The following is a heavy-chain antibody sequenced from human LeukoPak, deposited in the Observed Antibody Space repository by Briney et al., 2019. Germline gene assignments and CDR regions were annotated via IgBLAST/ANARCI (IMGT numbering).Heavy chain of an antibody. V-gene: IGHV3-23*01. J-gene: IGHJ5*02. Sequence: PGGSLRLSCAASGFTFSSYAMSWVRQAPGKGLEWVSAISGSGGSTYYADSVKGRFTISRDNAKNSLYLQMNSLRAEDTALYYCAKSGYSNNWFDPWGQGTLVTVSS. CDR3: AKSGYSNNWFDP. CDR2: ISGSGGST. D-gene: IGHD5-18*01. CDR1: GFTFSSYA.